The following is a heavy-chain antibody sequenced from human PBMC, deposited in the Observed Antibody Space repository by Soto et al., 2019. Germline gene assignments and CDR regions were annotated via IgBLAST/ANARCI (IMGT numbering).Heavy chain of an antibody. J-gene: IGHJ4*02. CDR3: ARGIVATIDSFISPGY. V-gene: IGHV3-9*01. CDR1: GFTFDDYA. Sequence: GGSLRLSCAASGFTFDDYAMHWVRQAPGKGLEWVSGISWNSGSIGYADSVKGRFTISRDNAKNSLYLQMNSLRAEDTALYYCARGIVATIDSFISPGYWGQGTLVTVSS. CDR2: ISWNSGSI. D-gene: IGHD5-12*01.